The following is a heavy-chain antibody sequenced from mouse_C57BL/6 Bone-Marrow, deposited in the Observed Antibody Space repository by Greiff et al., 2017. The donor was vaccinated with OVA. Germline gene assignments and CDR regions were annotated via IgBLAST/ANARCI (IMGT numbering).Heavy chain of an antibody. CDR2: IDPNSGGT. J-gene: IGHJ3*01. V-gene: IGHV1-72*01. CDR1: GYTFTSYW. CDR3: ARWGDYGNYVAY. D-gene: IGHD2-1*01. Sequence: QVQLQQPGAELVKPGASVKLSCKASGYTFTSYWMHWVKQRPGRGLKWIGRIDPNSGGTKYNEKFKSKATLTVVKPSSTAYMQLSSLTSEDSAVYYCARWGDYGNYVAYWGQGTLVTVSA.